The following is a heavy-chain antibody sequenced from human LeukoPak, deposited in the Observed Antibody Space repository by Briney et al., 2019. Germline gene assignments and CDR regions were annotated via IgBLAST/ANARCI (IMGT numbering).Heavy chain of an antibody. CDR1: GGSFSGYY. CDR2: INHSGST. J-gene: IGHJ4*02. CDR3: ARGKQQLATALDY. Sequence: SETLSLTCAVYGGSFSGYYWSWIRQPPGKGLEWIGEINHSGSTNYNPSLMSRVTISVDTSKNQFSLKLSSVTAADTAVYYCARGKQQLATALDYWGQGTLVTVSS. D-gene: IGHD6-13*01. V-gene: IGHV4-34*01.